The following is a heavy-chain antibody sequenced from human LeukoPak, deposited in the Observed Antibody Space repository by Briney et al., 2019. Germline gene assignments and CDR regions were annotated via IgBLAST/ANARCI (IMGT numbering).Heavy chain of an antibody. V-gene: IGHV3-48*01. CDR2: ISSSSTI. CDR1: GFTFSSYS. Sequence: PGGSLRLSCAASGFTFSSYSMNWVRQAPGKGLEWVSYISSSSTIYYADSVKGRFTISRDNAKNSLYLQMNSLRAEDTAVYYCARVRSPYSYAHYYMDVWGKGTTVTVSS. D-gene: IGHD5-18*01. J-gene: IGHJ6*03. CDR3: ARVRSPYSYAHYYMDV.